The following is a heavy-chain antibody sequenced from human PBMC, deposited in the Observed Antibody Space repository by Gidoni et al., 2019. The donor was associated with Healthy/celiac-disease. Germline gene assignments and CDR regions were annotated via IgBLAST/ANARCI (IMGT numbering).Heavy chain of an antibody. CDR2: IKQDGSDK. D-gene: IGHD3-3*01. J-gene: IGHJ6*02. Sequence: EVQLVESGGGLVQPGGSLRLACAASGFTFSSYWMSWVRQAPGKGLEWVANIKQDGSDKYYVDSVKGRFTISRDNAKNSLYLQMNSLRAEDTAVYYCARETGYYDFWSLDYYYYYGMDVWGQGTTVTVSS. CDR3: ARETGYYDFWSLDYYYYYGMDV. V-gene: IGHV3-7*01. CDR1: GFTFSSYW.